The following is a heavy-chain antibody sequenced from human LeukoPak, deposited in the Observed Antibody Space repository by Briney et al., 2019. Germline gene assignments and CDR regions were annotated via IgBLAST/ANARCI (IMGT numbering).Heavy chain of an antibody. D-gene: IGHD3/OR15-3a*01. Sequence: GGSLRLSCAASGFTFSSYEMNWVRQAPGKGLEWVSYISSSGSTIYYADSVKGRFTISRDNAKNSMYLQMNSLRAEDTAVYYCARYFLDSRDHDAFDIWGQGTMVTVSS. V-gene: IGHV3-48*03. CDR3: ARYFLDSRDHDAFDI. CDR2: ISSSGSTI. J-gene: IGHJ3*02. CDR1: GFTFSSYE.